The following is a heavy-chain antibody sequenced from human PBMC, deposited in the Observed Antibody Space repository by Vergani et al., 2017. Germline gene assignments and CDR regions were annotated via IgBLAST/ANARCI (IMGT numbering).Heavy chain of an antibody. J-gene: IGHJ4*02. CDR2: ISSSSSTK. V-gene: IGHV3-48*04. CDR3: ARVVRGPSDYFDY. Sequence: EVQLVESGGGLVQPGGSLRLSCATSGFTFRSYSMNWVRQAPGKGLEWVSYISSSSSTKYYADSVKGRFTISRDNAKNSLYLQMNSLRAEDTAVYNCARVVRGPSDYFDYWGQGTLVTVSS. D-gene: IGHD3-10*01. CDR1: GFTFRSYS.